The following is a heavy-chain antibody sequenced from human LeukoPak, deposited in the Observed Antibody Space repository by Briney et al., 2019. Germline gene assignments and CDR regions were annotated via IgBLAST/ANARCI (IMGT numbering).Heavy chain of an antibody. D-gene: IGHD4-11*01. CDR3: ARGYSNYGYAFDI. V-gene: IGHV3-21*01. CDR1: GFTFDDYG. CDR2: ISSSSSYI. J-gene: IGHJ3*02. Sequence: SGGSLRLSCAASGFTFDDYGMNWVRQAPGKGLEWVSSISSSSSYIYYADSVKGRFTISRDNAKNSLYLQMNSLRAEDTAVYYCARGYSNYGYAFDIWGQGTMVTVSS.